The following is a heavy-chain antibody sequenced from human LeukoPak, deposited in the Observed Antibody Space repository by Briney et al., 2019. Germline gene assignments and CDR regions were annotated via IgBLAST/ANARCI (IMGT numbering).Heavy chain of an antibody. D-gene: IGHD6-19*01. CDR1: GGSVTTYY. CDR3: ARHPSAVVGKTFDC. Sequence: SETLSLTCTVSGGSVTTYYWSWIRQPPGKGLEWIGYIYYTGTTNYNPSLKSRVIMSVDTSRNQFSLKLTSVTDADTAVYYCARHPSAVVGKTFDCWGLGTLVTVSS. CDR2: IYYTGTT. J-gene: IGHJ4*02. V-gene: IGHV4-59*08.